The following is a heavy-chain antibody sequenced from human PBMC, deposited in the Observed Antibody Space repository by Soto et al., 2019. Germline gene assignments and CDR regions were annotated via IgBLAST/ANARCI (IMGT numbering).Heavy chain of an antibody. CDR3: ARDLWSGYAFP. CDR1: GFIFSSYE. D-gene: IGHD3-3*01. J-gene: IGHJ5*02. CDR2: ISNSGSTI. V-gene: IGHV3-48*03. Sequence: PGGSLRPSCAASGFIFSSYEMNWVRQAPGKGLEWVSYISNSGSTIYYADSVKGRFTISRDNTKNSLNLQMNSLRAEDTAVYYCARDLWSGYAFPWGQGTLVTVSS.